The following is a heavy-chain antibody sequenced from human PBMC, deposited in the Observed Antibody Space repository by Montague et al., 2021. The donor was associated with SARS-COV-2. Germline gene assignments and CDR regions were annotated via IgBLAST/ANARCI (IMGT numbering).Heavy chain of an antibody. J-gene: IGHJ6*02. CDR1: GFTFSNYF. V-gene: IGHV3-21*01. D-gene: IGHD3-3*01. Sequence: SLRLSCAASGFTFSNYFMNWVRQAPGQGLEWVSSLSGSSTHKCYSDSLKGRFTISRDNAKNSLYLQINSLRAEDTAVYYCARGYLDVWSGNHYGMDVWGQGTTVTVSS. CDR3: ARGYLDVWSGNHYGMDV. CDR2: LSGSSTHK.